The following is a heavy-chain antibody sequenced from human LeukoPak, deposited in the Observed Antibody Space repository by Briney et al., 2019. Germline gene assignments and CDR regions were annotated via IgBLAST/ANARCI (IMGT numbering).Heavy chain of an antibody. D-gene: IGHD3-10*02. CDR2: IYYSGNT. J-gene: IGHJ4*02. Sequence: PSETLSLTCTVSGGSISPYYWSWIRQPPGKGLEWLGYIYYSGNTECKPSLKSRVAMSVDTSKNQFSLRLSSVTAADTAVYYCARSTGSTMFIDYWGQRTLVTVSS. CDR1: GGSISPYY. V-gene: IGHV4-59*01. CDR3: ARSTGSTMFIDY.